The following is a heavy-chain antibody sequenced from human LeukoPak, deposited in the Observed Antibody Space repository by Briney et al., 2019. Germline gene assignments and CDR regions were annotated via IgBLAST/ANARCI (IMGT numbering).Heavy chain of an antibody. Sequence: GASVKVSCTASGYTFTSYGISWVRQAPGQGLEWMGWISAYNGNTNYAQKLQGRVTMTTDTSTSTAYMELRSLRSDDTAVYYCARGDRGGWYYDSSGYFNYFDYWGQGTLVTVSS. CDR3: ARGDRGGWYYDSSGYFNYFDY. CDR2: ISAYNGNT. J-gene: IGHJ4*02. V-gene: IGHV1-18*01. CDR1: GYTFTSYG. D-gene: IGHD3-22*01.